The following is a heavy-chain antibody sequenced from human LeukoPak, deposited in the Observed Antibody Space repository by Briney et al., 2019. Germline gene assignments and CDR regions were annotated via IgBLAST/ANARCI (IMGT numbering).Heavy chain of an antibody. J-gene: IGHJ4*02. CDR2: IKQDGSEK. CDR3: ARIYDYVWGSYRYFDY. CDR1: GFTFDDYA. V-gene: IGHV3-7*03. D-gene: IGHD3-16*02. Sequence: PGGSLRLSCAASGFTFDDYAMHWVRQAPGKGLEWVANIKQDGSEKYYVDSVKGRFTISRDNAKNSLYLQMNSLRAEDTAVYYCARIYDYVWGSYRYFDYWGQGTLVTVSS.